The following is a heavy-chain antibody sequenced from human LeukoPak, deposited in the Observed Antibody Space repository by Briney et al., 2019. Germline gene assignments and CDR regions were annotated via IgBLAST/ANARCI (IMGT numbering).Heavy chain of an antibody. D-gene: IGHD4-23*01. V-gene: IGHV4-59*10. CDR3: ARQGDYVGNWFDP. CDR1: GGSFSSYY. J-gene: IGHJ5*02. Sequence: PSETLSLTCAVYGGSFSSYYWSWIRQPAGKGLEWIGRIYTSGSTNYNPSLKSRVTMSVDTSKNQFSLKLSSVTAADTAVYYCARQGDYVGNWFDPWGQGTLVTVSP. CDR2: IYTSGST.